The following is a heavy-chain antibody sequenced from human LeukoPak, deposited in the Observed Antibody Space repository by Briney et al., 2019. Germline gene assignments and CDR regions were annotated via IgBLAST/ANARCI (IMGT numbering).Heavy chain of an antibody. J-gene: IGHJ4*02. Sequence: PSETLSLTCIVSGYSINGGYHWGWIRQPPGKGLEWIGSIYHSGSTYYNPSLKSRVTISIDTSKNQFSLKLRSVTAADTAVYYCARHYLYDTSGDGTYYFDYWGQGTLVTVSS. CDR1: GYSINGGYH. CDR2: IYHSGST. V-gene: IGHV4-38-2*02. CDR3: ARHYLYDTSGDGTYYFDY. D-gene: IGHD3-22*01.